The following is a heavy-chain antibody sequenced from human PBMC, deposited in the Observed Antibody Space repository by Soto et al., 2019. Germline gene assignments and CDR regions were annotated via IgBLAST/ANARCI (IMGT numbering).Heavy chain of an antibody. CDR2: IYPGDSDT. Sequence: PGESLKISCKGSGYSFTSYWIGWVRQMPGKGLEWMGIIYPGDSDTRYSPSFQGQVTISADKSISTAYLQWSSLKASDTAMYYCARKANIVATSWFDPGAREPWSPSPQ. D-gene: IGHD5-12*01. J-gene: IGHJ5*02. V-gene: IGHV5-51*01. CDR1: GYSFTSYW. CDR3: ARKANIVATSWFDP.